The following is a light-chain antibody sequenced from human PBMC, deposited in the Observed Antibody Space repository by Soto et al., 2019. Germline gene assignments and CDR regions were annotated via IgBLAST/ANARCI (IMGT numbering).Light chain of an antibody. J-gene: IGKJ1*01. Sequence: DLQMTQSPSSLSASVGDRVTIACRASQSISNYLNWYQQKPGKAPKLLIYAASSLQSGVPSRFSGSGSATDFPLTISSLQSEDFATYYCQQSYSVRTFGQGTKVEVK. V-gene: IGKV1-39*01. CDR2: AAS. CDR3: QQSYSVRT. CDR1: QSISNY.